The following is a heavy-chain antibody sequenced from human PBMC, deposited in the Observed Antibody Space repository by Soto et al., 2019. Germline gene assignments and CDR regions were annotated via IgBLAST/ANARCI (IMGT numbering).Heavy chain of an antibody. J-gene: IGHJ4*02. CDR3: ARSSSGWSFDY. D-gene: IGHD6-19*01. Sequence: GGSLRLSCAASRFTFSSYSMNWVRQAPGKGLEWVSSISSSSSYIYYADSVKGRFTISRDNAKNSLYLQMNSLRAEDTAVYYCARSSSGWSFDYWGQGTLVTVSS. CDR2: ISSSSSYI. V-gene: IGHV3-21*01. CDR1: RFTFSSYS.